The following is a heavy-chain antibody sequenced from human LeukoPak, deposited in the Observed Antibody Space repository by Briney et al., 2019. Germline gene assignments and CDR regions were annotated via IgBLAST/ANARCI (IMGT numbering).Heavy chain of an antibody. V-gene: IGHV3-9*01. CDR3: AKDCGWYSSGWLDY. Sequence: PGGSLRLSCAASGFTFDDYAMHWVRQAPGKGLEWVSGISWNSGSIGYADSVKGRFTISRDNAKNSLYLQMNSLRAEDTALYYCAKDCGWYSSGWLDYWGQGTLVTVSS. D-gene: IGHD6-19*01. CDR1: GFTFDDYA. J-gene: IGHJ4*02. CDR2: ISWNSGSI.